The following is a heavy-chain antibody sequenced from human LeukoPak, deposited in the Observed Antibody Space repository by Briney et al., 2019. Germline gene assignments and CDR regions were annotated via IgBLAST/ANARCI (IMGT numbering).Heavy chain of an antibody. D-gene: IGHD2-21*02. V-gene: IGHV3-7*01. J-gene: IGHJ6*03. Sequence: GGSLRLSCAASGFTFSNYWMSWVRQAPGKGLEWVGNIKQDGSEKYYVDSVKGRFTISRDNARTSLYLQMNSLRAEDTAVYYCARNGAPVVTAITPYYYYMDVWGKGTTVTVSS. CDR2: IKQDGSEK. CDR1: GFTFSNYW. CDR3: ARNGAPVVTAITPYYYYMDV.